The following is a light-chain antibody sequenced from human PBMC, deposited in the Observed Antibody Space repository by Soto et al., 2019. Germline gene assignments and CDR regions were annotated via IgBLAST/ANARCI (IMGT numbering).Light chain of an antibody. CDR1: QSISSW. V-gene: IGKV1-5*01. J-gene: IGKJ1*01. CDR3: QQYENYWT. Sequence: DIQMTQSPSTPSPTLRGRITMTFRSSQSISSWLAWYQQKPGKAPKLLIYDASSLESGVPSRFSGRGSGTEFTLTISSLQLEDFAVYYCQQYENYWTFGQGTKVDIK. CDR2: DAS.